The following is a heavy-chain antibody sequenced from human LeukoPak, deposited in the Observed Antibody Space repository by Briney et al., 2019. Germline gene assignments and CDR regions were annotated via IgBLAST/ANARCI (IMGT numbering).Heavy chain of an antibody. Sequence: GGSLRLSCAASGFTVSTNYMSWVRHAPGKGLEWVSVIYSGGGTYYADSVKGRFTISRDHSKNQLYLQMNSLRAEDTAVYYCATMAGRRFEHWGQGTLVTVSS. CDR3: ATMAGRRFEH. D-gene: IGHD5-24*01. CDR2: IYSGGGT. CDR1: GFTVSTNY. V-gene: IGHV3-66*01. J-gene: IGHJ4*02.